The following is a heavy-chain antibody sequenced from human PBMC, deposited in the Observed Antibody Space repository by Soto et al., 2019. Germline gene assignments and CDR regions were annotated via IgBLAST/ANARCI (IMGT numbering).Heavy chain of an antibody. D-gene: IGHD3-22*01. CDR2: FYYSGST. CDR3: ARGYRNVNWGNYYDSSGYYGY. V-gene: IGHV4-59*01. J-gene: IGHJ4*02. CDR1: GGSISSYH. Sequence: SETLSLTCTVSGGSISSYHWSWIRQPPGKGLEWIGYFYYSGSTNYNPSLKSRVTISVDTSKNQFSLKLSSVTAADTAVYYCARGYRNVNWGNYYDSSGYYGYWGQGTLVTVSS.